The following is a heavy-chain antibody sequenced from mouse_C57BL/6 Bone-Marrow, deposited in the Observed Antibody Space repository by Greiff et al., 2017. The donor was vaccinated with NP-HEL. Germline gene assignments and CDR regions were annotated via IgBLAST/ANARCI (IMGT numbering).Heavy chain of an antibody. V-gene: IGHV1-82*01. CDR2: IYPGDGDT. CDR1: GYAFSSSW. D-gene: IGHD2-4*01. Sequence: QVQLQQSGPELVKPGASVKISCKASGYAFSSSWMNWVKQRPGKGLEWIGRIYPGDGDTNYNGKFKGQATLTADKSFSTAYMQLSSLTSEDSAVYFCARGSYDYDLYFDYWGQGTTLTVSS. CDR3: ARGSYDYDLYFDY. J-gene: IGHJ2*01.